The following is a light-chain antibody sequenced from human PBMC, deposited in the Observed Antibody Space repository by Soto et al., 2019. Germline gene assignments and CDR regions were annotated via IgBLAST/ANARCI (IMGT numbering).Light chain of an antibody. CDR1: SSDVGGYNS. CDR3: SSYTSSSTLV. J-gene: IGLJ2*01. CDR2: DVS. V-gene: IGLV2-14*01. Sequence: QLVLTQPASVSGSPGQSITISCTGTSSDVGGYNSVSWYQQHPGRAPKLVIYDVSDRPSGVSNRFSGSKSGNTASLTISGLQAEDEADYYCSSYTSSSTLVFGGGTQLTVL.